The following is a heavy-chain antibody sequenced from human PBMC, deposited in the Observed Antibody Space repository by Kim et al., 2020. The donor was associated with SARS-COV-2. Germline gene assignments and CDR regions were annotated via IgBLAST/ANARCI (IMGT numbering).Heavy chain of an antibody. CDR2: ISSSSSYI. Sequence: GGSLRLSCAASGFTFSSYSMNWVRQAPGKGLEWVSSISSSSSYIYYADSVKGRFTISRDNAKNSLYLQMNSLRAEDTAVYYCARDGYNWNDLGSNYYYMDVWGKGTTVTVSS. J-gene: IGHJ6*03. CDR1: GFTFSSYS. CDR3: ARDGYNWNDLGSNYYYMDV. D-gene: IGHD1-1*01. V-gene: IGHV3-21*01.